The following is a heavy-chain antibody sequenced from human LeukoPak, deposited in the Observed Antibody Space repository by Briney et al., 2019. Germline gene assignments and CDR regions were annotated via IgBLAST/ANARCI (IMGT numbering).Heavy chain of an antibody. CDR2: INPKNGGT. D-gene: IGHD5-12*01. Sequence: ASVNVSCKASVYTFTGYFMHWVRQAPGQGLEWMGWINPKNGGTKYAQNFQGRVIMTRDTSISTAYMELSMRSDDTAVYYCVRSSGYDRFDYWGQGTLVTVSS. CDR3: VRSSGYDRFDY. J-gene: IGHJ4*02. CDR1: VYTFTGYF. V-gene: IGHV1-2*02.